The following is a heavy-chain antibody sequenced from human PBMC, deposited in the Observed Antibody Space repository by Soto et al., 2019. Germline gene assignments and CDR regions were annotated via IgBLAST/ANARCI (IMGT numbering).Heavy chain of an antibody. J-gene: IGHJ3*02. V-gene: IGHV3-23*01. CDR1: GFTFRDYA. D-gene: IGHD3-3*01. CDR2: LSGSLNSA. CDR3: ARDAGFPDFGVIKHVFDI. Sequence: EVQVLQSGGGLGQPGGSLRLSCAAGGFTFRDYAMSWVRQAPGKGPEWDSTLSGSLNSAFYADSVKGRFTISRDSSDNILYLQMNILRDEDTAVYYCARDAGFPDFGVIKHVFDIWGQGTLVTVSS.